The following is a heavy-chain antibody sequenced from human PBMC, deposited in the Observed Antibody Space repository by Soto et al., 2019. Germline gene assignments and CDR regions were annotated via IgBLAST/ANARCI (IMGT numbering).Heavy chain of an antibody. CDR1: GFTFSSYW. CDR2: INSDGSST. CDR3: ARDRLRQWLWGEPYHYYYYYGMDV. Sequence: SLRLSCAASGFTFSSYWMHWVRQAPGKGLVWVSRINSDGSSTSYADSVKGRFTISRDNAKNTLYLQMNSLRAEDTAVYYCARDRLRQWLWGEPYHYYYYYGMDVWGQGTTVTVSS. D-gene: IGHD6-19*01. V-gene: IGHV3-74*01. J-gene: IGHJ6*02.